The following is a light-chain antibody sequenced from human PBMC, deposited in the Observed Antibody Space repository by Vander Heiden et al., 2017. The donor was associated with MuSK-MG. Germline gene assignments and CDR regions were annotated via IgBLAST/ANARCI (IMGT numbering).Light chain of an antibody. CDR2: EAS. Sequence: DIQMTQSPSSLSASVGDRVTITCRASQGISIYLAWHQQKPGKVPKLLIYEASTLQSGVPTRFSGSGSGTEFTLTISSLQPEDVATYYCQKYNSARFTFGHGTKVVFK. V-gene: IGKV1-27*01. J-gene: IGKJ3*01. CDR3: QKYNSARFT. CDR1: QGISIY.